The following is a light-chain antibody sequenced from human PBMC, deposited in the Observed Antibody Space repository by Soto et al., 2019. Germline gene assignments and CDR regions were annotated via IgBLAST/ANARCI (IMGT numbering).Light chain of an antibody. CDR1: QTVTSY. V-gene: IGKV1-39*01. CDR3: QQSYRFPKT. Sequence: DVQITQSPSSLSASGGDILTLTCRASQTVTSYLNWYEQKPGKAPKLLIYAASTLQSGVPSRFSGSGSGTEFTLTIISLQPEDVETYYCQQSYRFPKTFGRGTKVDIK. J-gene: IGKJ1*01. CDR2: AAS.